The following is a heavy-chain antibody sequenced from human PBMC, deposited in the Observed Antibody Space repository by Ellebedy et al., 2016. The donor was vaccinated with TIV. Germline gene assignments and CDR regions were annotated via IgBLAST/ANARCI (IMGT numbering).Heavy chain of an antibody. Sequence: GESLKISCAASGFTFSSYAMSWVRQAPGKGLEWVSAISGSGGSTYYADSVKGRFTISRDNSKNTLYLQMNSLRAEDTAVYYCAKDLSSPVVVAATALTFDYWGQGTLVTVSS. CDR1: GFTFSSYA. J-gene: IGHJ4*02. V-gene: IGHV3-23*01. D-gene: IGHD2-15*01. CDR2: ISGSGGST. CDR3: AKDLSSPVVVAATALTFDY.